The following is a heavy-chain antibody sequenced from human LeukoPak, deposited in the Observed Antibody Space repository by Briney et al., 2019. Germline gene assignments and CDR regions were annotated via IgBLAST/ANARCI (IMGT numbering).Heavy chain of an antibody. CDR3: ARHGYYYDSSGPEIDS. CDR2: IYYSGNT. D-gene: IGHD3-22*01. Sequence: PSETLSLTCTVSGGSISSSSYYWDWIRQPPGKGLEWVGNIYYSGNTYYNPSLKSRVTISVDTSKNQFSLKLSSVTAADTAVYYCARHGYYYDSSGPEIDSWGQGTLVTVSS. J-gene: IGHJ4*02. CDR1: GGSISSSSYY. V-gene: IGHV4-39*01.